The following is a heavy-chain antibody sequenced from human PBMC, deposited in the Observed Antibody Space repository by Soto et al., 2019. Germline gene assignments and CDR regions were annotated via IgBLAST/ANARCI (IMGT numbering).Heavy chain of an antibody. CDR2: FDPEDGET. CDR3: ATATIVGATTSSYYYYGMDV. D-gene: IGHD1-26*01. CDR1: GYTLTELS. J-gene: IGHJ6*04. V-gene: IGHV1-24*01. Sequence: ASVKVSCKVSGYTLTELSMHWVRQAPGKGLEWMGGFDPEDGETIYAKKFQGRVTMTEDTSTDTAYMELSSLRSEDTAVFYFATATIVGATTSSYYYYGMDVWGKGTTVTVS.